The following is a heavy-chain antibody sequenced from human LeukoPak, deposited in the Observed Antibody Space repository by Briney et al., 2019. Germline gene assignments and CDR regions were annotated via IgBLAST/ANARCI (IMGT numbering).Heavy chain of an antibody. CDR1: GDSITNSNFY. D-gene: IGHD3-9*01. V-gene: IGHV4-39*01. J-gene: IGHJ4*02. CDR2: IFHSGST. Sequence: SEPLSLTCTVSGDSITNSNFYWGRIRQSPGKGLEWIGSIFHSGSTNYNPSLKSRVTISVDTSKNQFYLRVRSVTAAETALYYCAGRGIVTGYFDFWGRGTLVTVSP. CDR3: AGRGIVTGYFDF.